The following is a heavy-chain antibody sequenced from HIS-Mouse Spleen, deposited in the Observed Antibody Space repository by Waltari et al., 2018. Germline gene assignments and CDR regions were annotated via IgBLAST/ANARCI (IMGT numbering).Heavy chain of an antibody. J-gene: IGHJ4*02. CDR3: ARDQMETGDPDY. Sequence: QVQLVQSGAEVKKPGSSVKVSCKASGGPFSSYAISWLRQAPGQGLEWMGKIIPILGIANYAQKFQGRVTITADKSTSTAYMELSSLRSEDTAVYYCARDQMETGDPDYWGQGTLVTVSS. D-gene: IGHD7-27*01. CDR2: IIPILGIA. CDR1: GGPFSSYA. V-gene: IGHV1-69*04.